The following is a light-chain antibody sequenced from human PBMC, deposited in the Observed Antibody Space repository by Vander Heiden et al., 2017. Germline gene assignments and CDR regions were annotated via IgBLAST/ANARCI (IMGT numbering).Light chain of an antibody. CDR2: DVT. V-gene: IGLV2-11*01. Sequence: SALPQPRSVSGSPGQSVTISCTATSSDVGGYNYVSWYQQHPGKAPKLMIYDVTKRPSGVPDRLSGSKSGNTASLTISGLQAEDEADYYCCSDAGSYTWVFGGGTKLTVL. J-gene: IGLJ3*02. CDR1: SSDVGGYNY. CDR3: CSDAGSYTWV.